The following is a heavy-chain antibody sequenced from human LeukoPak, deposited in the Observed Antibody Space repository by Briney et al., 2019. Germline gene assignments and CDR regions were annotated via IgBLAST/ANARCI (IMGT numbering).Heavy chain of an antibody. CDR2: IYYSGST. CDR1: GGSISSSSYY. Sequence: PSETLSLTCTVSGGSISSSSYYWGWIRQPPGKGLEWIGSIYYSGSTYYNPSLKSRVTISVDTSKNQFSLKLSSVTAADTAVYYCARDSRHFYCSSTSCYVFDPWGQGTLVTVSS. V-gene: IGHV4-39*07. J-gene: IGHJ5*02. D-gene: IGHD2-2*01. CDR3: ARDSRHFYCSSTSCYVFDP.